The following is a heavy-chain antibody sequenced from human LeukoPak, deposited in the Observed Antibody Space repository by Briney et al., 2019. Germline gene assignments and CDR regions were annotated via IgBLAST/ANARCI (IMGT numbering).Heavy chain of an antibody. Sequence: SETLSLTCAVSGGSISSGGYSWSWIRQPPGKGLEWIGYIYHSGSTYYNPSLKSRVTISVDTSKNQFSLKLSSVTAADTAVYYCAREKGYSSFFDPWGQGTLVTVSS. D-gene: IGHD6-13*01. V-gene: IGHV4-30-2*01. CDR3: AREKGYSSFFDP. CDR1: GGSISSGGYS. J-gene: IGHJ5*02. CDR2: IYHSGST.